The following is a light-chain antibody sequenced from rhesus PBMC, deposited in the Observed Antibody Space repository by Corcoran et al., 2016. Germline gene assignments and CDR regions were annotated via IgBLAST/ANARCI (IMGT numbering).Light chain of an antibody. CDR3: QQYNSRPLT. CDR1: QGISSW. Sequence: DIQMTQSPSSLSASVGDTVTITCRASQGISSWLAWYQQNPGKAPKLLIYQASSLQSGVPSRFSGSGSGTDFTLTINSLQSEDFATYYCQQYNSRPLTFGGGTKVELK. V-gene: IGKV1-22*01. J-gene: IGKJ4*01. CDR2: QAS.